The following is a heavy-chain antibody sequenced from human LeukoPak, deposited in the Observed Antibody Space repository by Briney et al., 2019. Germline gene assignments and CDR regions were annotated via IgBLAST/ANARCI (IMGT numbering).Heavy chain of an antibody. CDR3: ARDQTTVTPFDY. Sequence: PSETLSLTCAVYGGSFSGYYWSWIRQPPGKGLEWIGEINHSGSTNYNPSLKSRVTISVDTPKNQFSLKLSSVTAADTAVYYCARDQTTVTPFDYWGQGTLVTVSS. CDR2: INHSGST. V-gene: IGHV4-34*01. J-gene: IGHJ4*02. D-gene: IGHD4-17*01. CDR1: GGSFSGYY.